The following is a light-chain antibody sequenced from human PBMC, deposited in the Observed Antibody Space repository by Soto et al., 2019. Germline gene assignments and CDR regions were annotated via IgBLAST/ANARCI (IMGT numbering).Light chain of an antibody. CDR2: DVS. V-gene: IGLV2-14*01. Sequence: QSVLTQPASVSGSPGQSITISCTRTSSDVGGYNYVSWYQQHPGKAPKLMIYDVSNRPSGVSNRFSGSKSGNTASLTISGLQAEDEADYYCSSYTSSTTYVFGTGTKVPS. CDR3: SSYTSSTTYV. CDR1: SSDVGGYNY. J-gene: IGLJ1*01.